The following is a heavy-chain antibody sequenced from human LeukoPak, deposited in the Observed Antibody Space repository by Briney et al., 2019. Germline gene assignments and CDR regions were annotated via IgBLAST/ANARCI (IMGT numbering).Heavy chain of an antibody. J-gene: IGHJ4*02. CDR1: GYTFASYH. CDR3: ARDYVDDIPMIKDY. CDR2: INLSGGST. V-gene: IGHV1-46*01. D-gene: IGHD2-8*01. Sequence: ASVKVSCKASGYTFASYHMHWVRQAPGQGLEWMGLINLSGGSTTYAQRFQGRVTLTRDTSTSTVYMELSSLRSEDTAVYYCARDYVDDIPMIKDYWGQGTLVTVSS.